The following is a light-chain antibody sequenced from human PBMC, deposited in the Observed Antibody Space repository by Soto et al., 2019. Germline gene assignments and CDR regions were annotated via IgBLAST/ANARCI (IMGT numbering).Light chain of an antibody. CDR3: KQYTNAPRT. Sequence: EIVSTQSPGTLSLSPGETATLSCRASQSINNYFLAWHQQRPGQAPRLLIFRASQRASGIPDRFRGSGSGTDFPLTITRLEPEDFAVYYCKQYTNAPRTFGQGTKVNIK. V-gene: IGKV3-20*01. CDR2: RAS. J-gene: IGKJ1*01. CDR1: QSINNYF.